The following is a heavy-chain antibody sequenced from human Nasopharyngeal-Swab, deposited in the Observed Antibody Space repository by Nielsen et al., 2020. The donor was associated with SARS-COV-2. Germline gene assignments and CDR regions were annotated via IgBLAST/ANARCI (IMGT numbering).Heavy chain of an antibody. CDR1: GFTFDAYA. CDR3: ARSVGSFYGQGAFDI. CDR2: IRSKIYSGAP. J-gene: IGHJ3*02. V-gene: IGHV3-49*01. D-gene: IGHD1-26*01. Sequence: GGSLRLSCTTSGFTFDAYAMSWFRQAPGKGLEWVGFIRSKIYSGAPEYAASVKGRFTISRDGAESISFLQMNILETEDTGVYYCARSVGSFYGQGAFDIWGQGTMVTVSS.